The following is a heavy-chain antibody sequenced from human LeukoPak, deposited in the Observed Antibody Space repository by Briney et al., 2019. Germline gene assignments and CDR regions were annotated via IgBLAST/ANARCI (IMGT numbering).Heavy chain of an antibody. D-gene: IGHD4-23*01. Sequence: PTASVKVSCKASGYTFTSYDINWVRQATGQGLEWMGWMNPNSGNTGYAQKFQGRVTMTRNTSISTAYMELSSLRSEDTAVYYCARDKDYGGNSGLHAFDIWGQGTMVTVSS. CDR1: GYTFTSYD. CDR3: ARDKDYGGNSGLHAFDI. V-gene: IGHV1-8*01. J-gene: IGHJ3*02. CDR2: MNPNSGNT.